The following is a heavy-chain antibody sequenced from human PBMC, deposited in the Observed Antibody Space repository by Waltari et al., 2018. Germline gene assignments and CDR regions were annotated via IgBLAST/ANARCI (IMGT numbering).Heavy chain of an antibody. Sequence: AQGKGLEWVADINQDGSKKYYMGSMKGRFTISRDNAKSSVYLEMNSLRGDDTAVYYCARDWEGERPNFDYWGQGILVTVSS. J-gene: IGHJ4*02. CDR2: INQDGSKK. D-gene: IGHD1-26*01. V-gene: IGHV3-7*01. CDR3: ARDWEGERPNFDY.